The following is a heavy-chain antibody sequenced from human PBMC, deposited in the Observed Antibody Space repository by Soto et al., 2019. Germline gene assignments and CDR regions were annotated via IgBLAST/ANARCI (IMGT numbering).Heavy chain of an antibody. CDR3: ARGIVRRYCSSTSCYGGGDWFDP. V-gene: IGHV4-31*03. CDR2: IYYSGST. J-gene: IGHJ5*02. CDR1: GGSISSGGYY. D-gene: IGHD2-2*01. Sequence: LSLTCTVSGGSISSGGYYWSWIRQHPGKGLEWIGYIYYSGSTYYNPSLKSRVTISVDTSKNQFSLKLSSVTAADTAVYYCARGIVRRYCSSTSCYGGGDWFDPWGQGTLVTVSS.